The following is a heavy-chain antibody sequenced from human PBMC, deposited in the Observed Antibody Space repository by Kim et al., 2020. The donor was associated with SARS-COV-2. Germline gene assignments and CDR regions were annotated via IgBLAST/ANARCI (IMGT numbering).Heavy chain of an antibody. CDR1: GGSISSSSYY. CDR2: IYYSGST. CDR3: ARDPAVAGAFDY. Sequence: SETLSLTCTVSGGSISSSSYYWGWIRQPPGKGLEWIGSIYYSGSTYYNPSLKSRVTISVDTSKNQFSLKLSSVTAADTAVYYCARDPAVAGAFDYWGQGT. V-gene: IGHV4-39*07. D-gene: IGHD6-19*01. J-gene: IGHJ4*02.